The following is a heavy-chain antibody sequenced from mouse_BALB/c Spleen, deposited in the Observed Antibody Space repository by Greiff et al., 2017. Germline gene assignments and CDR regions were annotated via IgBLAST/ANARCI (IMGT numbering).Heavy chain of an antibody. CDR1: GYTFTDYW. V-gene: IGHV1-69*01. Sequence: VQLQQPGAELVMPGASVKMSCKASGYTFTDYWMHWVKQRPGQGLEWIGAIDTSDSYTSYNQKFKGKATLTVDESSSTAYMQLSSLTSEDSAVYYCASLYYDYDGFAYWGQGTLVTVSA. J-gene: IGHJ3*01. CDR3: ASLYYDYDGFAY. CDR2: IDTSDSYT. D-gene: IGHD2-4*01.